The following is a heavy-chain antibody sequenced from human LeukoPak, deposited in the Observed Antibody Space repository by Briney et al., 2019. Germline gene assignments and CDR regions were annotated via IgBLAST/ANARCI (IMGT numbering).Heavy chain of an antibody. V-gene: IGHV3-23*01. CDR1: GFTFSSYA. CDR3: ARDSSGYNAFDI. D-gene: IGHD3-22*01. CDR2: ISGSGGST. J-gene: IGHJ3*02. Sequence: GGSLGLSCAASGFTFSSYAMSWVRQAPGKGLEWVSAISGSGGSTYYADSVKGRFTISRDNSKNTLYLQMNSLRAEDTAVYYCARDSSGYNAFDIWGQGTMVTVSS.